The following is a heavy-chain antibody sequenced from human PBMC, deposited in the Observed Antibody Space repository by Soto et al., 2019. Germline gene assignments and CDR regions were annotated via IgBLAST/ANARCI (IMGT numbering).Heavy chain of an antibody. CDR1: GFTFSSYS. Sequence: EVQLVESGGGLVKPGGSLRLSCAASGFTFSSYSMNWVRQAPGKGLEWVSSISSSSSYIYNADSVKGRLTISRDNAKNSLYLQMNSLRAEDTAVYYCARVMAYCGGDCYPDYRGQGTLVTFSS. D-gene: IGHD2-21*02. CDR3: ARVMAYCGGDCYPDY. J-gene: IGHJ4*02. V-gene: IGHV3-21*01. CDR2: ISSSSSYI.